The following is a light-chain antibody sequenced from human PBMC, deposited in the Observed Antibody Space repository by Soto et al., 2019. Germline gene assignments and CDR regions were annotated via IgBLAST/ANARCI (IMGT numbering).Light chain of an antibody. CDR1: IRDIGGYNF. J-gene: IGLJ2*01. Sequence: SVLTQHGSVSGSPGQSSTIACSGTIRDIGGYNFISWYQQHPGADPKINIYDVSKLTSGVPDRFSGATSGNTDSLTISGLQAEDDAFYYCCSYAASNTHAFGGGTELTVL. CDR3: CSYAASNTHA. V-gene: IGLV2-11*01. CDR2: DVS.